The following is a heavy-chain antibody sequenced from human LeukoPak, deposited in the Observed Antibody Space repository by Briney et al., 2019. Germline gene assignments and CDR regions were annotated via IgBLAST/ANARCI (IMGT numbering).Heavy chain of an antibody. J-gene: IGHJ4*02. D-gene: IGHD3-22*01. CDR1: GYSISSGFY. Sequence: SETLSLTCTVSGYSISSGFYWGWIRQPPGKGLEWIGYIYYRGNTNYNPSLKSRVTISVDTSKNQFSLKLSSVTAADTAVYYCARVKPSYYYDSSGYSFDYWGQGTLVSVSS. V-gene: IGHV4-38-2*02. CDR3: ARVKPSYYYDSSGYSFDY. CDR2: IYYRGNT.